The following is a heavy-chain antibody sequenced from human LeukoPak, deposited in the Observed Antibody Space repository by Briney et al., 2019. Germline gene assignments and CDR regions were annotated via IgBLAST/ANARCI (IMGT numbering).Heavy chain of an antibody. CDR1: GGSISSGGYY. CDR2: IYYSGST. CDR3: TRDTVTTDGSVAFDI. Sequence: KPSQTLSLTCTVSGGSISSGGYYWSWIRQHPGKGLEWIGYIYYSGSTYYNPSLKSRVTISVDTSKNQFSLKLSSVTAADTAVYYCTRDTVTTDGSVAFDIWGQGTMVTVSS. V-gene: IGHV4-31*03. J-gene: IGHJ3*02. D-gene: IGHD4-4*01.